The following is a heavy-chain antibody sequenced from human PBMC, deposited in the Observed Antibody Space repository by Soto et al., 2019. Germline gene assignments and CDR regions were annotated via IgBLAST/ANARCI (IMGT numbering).Heavy chain of an antibody. V-gene: IGHV1-2*02. J-gene: IGHJ4*02. CDR1: GPTFIAYY. CDR3: ARVSVDVPE. CDR2: IDPKSGGT. Sequence: QLVQSGAEVKKPGASVKVSCKTSGPTFIAYYIHWVRQAPGQGLEWMGWIDPKSGGTTYERKFLGRVTMTRDASINTAYMELNRLTSDDTAVYYCARVSVDVPEWGPGTLLTVSS. D-gene: IGHD5-12*01.